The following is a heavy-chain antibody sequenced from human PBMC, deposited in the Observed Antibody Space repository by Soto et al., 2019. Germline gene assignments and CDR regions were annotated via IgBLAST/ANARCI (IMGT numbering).Heavy chain of an antibody. CDR1: GYTFTDYF. V-gene: IGHV1-2*02. CDR2: INPNSRGT. CDR3: ARVTLKAGNWFDP. J-gene: IGHJ5*02. Sequence: RASVKVSCKASGYTFTDYFIHWVRQAPGQGFEWMGWINPNSRGTNYAQKFQGRVNMTRDKSNSTAYVELRGLRSDDTAVYYCARVTLKAGNWFDPWGQGTMVTVSS.